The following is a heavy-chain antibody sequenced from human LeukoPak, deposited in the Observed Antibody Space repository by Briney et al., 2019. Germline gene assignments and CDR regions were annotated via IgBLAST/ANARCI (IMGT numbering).Heavy chain of an antibody. V-gene: IGHV3-33*01. CDR2: IWYDGSNK. CDR1: GFTFSSYG. Sequence: GGSLRLSCAASGFTFSSYGMHWVRQAPGKGLEWVAVIWYDGSNKYYADSVKGRFTISRDNSKNTLYLQMNSLRAEDTAVYYCARDLEVVGSNYYYYYGMDVWGQGTTVTVSS. CDR3: ARDLEVVGSNYYYYYGMDV. J-gene: IGHJ6*02. D-gene: IGHD2-15*01.